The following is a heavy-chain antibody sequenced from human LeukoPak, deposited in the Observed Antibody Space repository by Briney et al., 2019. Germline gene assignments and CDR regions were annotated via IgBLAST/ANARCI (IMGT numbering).Heavy chain of an antibody. Sequence: SETLSLTCTVSGSSISSYYWSWIRQPPGKGLEWIGYIYYSGSTNYNPSLKSRVTISVDTSKNQFSLKLSSVTAADTAVYYCARYCSGGSCPVPYYYYGMDVWGQGTTVTVSS. CDR2: IYYSGST. J-gene: IGHJ6*02. D-gene: IGHD2-15*01. CDR3: ARYCSGGSCPVPYYYYGMDV. CDR1: GSSISSYY. V-gene: IGHV4-59*08.